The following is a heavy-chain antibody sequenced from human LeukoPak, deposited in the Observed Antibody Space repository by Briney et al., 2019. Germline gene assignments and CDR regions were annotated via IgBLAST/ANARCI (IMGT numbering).Heavy chain of an antibody. V-gene: IGHV1-69*13. Sequence: ASVKVSCKASGGTFSSYAISWVRQAPGQGLEWMGGIIPIFGTANYAQKFQGRVTTTADESTSTAYMELSSLRSEDTAVYYCATDYYYDSSGSNAFDIWGQGTMVTVSS. J-gene: IGHJ3*02. CDR1: GGTFSSYA. CDR2: IIPIFGTA. D-gene: IGHD3-22*01. CDR3: ATDYYYDSSGSNAFDI.